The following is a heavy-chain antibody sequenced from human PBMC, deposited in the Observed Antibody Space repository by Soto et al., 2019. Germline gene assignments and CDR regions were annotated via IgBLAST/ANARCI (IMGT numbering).Heavy chain of an antibody. CDR1: GFTFSSYA. J-gene: IGHJ6*02. D-gene: IGHD2-2*01. Sequence: GGSLRLSCAACGFTFSSYAMHWVRQAPGKGLEWVAVISYDGSNKYYADSVKGRFTISRDNSKNTLYLQMNSLRAEDTAVYYCARDQHCSSTSCFSPTLYYYYYYGMDVWGQGTTVTVSS. CDR3: ARDQHCSSTSCFSPTLYYYYYYGMDV. CDR2: ISYDGSNK. V-gene: IGHV3-30-3*01.